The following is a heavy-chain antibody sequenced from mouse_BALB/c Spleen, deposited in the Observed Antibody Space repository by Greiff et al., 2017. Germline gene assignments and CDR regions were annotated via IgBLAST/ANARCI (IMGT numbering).Heavy chain of an antibody. J-gene: IGHJ4*01. V-gene: IGHV5-17*02. CDR2: ISSGSSTI. CDR1: GFTFSSFG. CDR3: AYMSYYGNYRQAMDY. Sequence: DVKLVESGGGLVQPGGSRKLSCAASGFTFSSFGMHWVRQAPEKGLEWVAYISSGSSTIYYADTVKGRFTISRDNPKNTLFLQMTSLRSEDTAMYYCAYMSYYGNYRQAMDYWGQGTSVTVSS. D-gene: IGHD2-1*01.